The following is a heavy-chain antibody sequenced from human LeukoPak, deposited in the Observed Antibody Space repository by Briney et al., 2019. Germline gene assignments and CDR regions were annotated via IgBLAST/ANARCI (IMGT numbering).Heavy chain of an antibody. CDR2: ISIHGGDT. J-gene: IGHJ4*02. V-gene: IGHV3-64*01. D-gene: IGHD3-9*01. CDR1: GFTFSSYA. Sequence: GGSLRLSCAASGFTFSSYAMHWVRQAPGKGLEYVSAISIHGGDTYYANSVKGRFTISRDNSKNTLYLQMGSLRAEDMAVYYCAKVLSLRDSDWVLYVDYWGQGTLVTVSS. CDR3: AKVLSLRDSDWVLYVDY.